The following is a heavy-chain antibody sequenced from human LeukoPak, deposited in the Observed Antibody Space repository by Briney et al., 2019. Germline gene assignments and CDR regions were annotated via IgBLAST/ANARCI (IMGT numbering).Heavy chain of an antibody. CDR3: ATGELAAADSFDY. CDR1: GFTFDDYA. V-gene: IGHV3-23*01. CDR2: ISGSGGST. Sequence: GRSLRLSCAASGFTFDDYAMSWVRQAPGKGLEWVSAISGSGGSTYYADSVKGRFTISRDNSKNTLYLKMNSLRAEDTAVYYCATGELAAADSFDYWGQGTLVTVSS. D-gene: IGHD6-13*01. J-gene: IGHJ4*02.